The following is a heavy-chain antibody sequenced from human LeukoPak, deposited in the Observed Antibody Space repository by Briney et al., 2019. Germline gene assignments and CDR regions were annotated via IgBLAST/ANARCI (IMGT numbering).Heavy chain of an antibody. CDR1: GYTFTGYY. Sequence: ASVKVSCKASGYTFTGYYMHWVRQAPGQGLEWMGWISAYNGNTNYAQKLQGRVTMTTDTSTSTAYMELRSLRSDDTAVYYCARRDYYDSSGYDYWGQGTLVTVSS. J-gene: IGHJ4*02. CDR2: ISAYNGNT. V-gene: IGHV1-18*04. D-gene: IGHD3-22*01. CDR3: ARRDYYDSSGYDY.